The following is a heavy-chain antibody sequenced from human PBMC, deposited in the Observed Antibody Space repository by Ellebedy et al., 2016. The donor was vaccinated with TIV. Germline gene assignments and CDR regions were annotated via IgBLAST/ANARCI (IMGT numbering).Heavy chain of an antibody. J-gene: IGHJ4*02. CDR3: GRPGVGPIDF. Sequence: GGSLRLSCQGSGYNFTNYWVSWVRQLPGKGLEWMGRIDPSDSYINYSPSFRGHVTISADKSINTAYLQWSSLKASDTAMYYCGRPGVGPIDFWGRGTLVTVSS. V-gene: IGHV5-10-1*01. CDR1: GYNFTNYW. D-gene: IGHD1-26*01. CDR2: IDPSDSYI.